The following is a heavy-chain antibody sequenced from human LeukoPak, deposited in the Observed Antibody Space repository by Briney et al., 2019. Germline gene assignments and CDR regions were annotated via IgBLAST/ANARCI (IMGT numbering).Heavy chain of an antibody. CDR3: ARVVRYCSSTSCSFFDY. CDR2: IYYSGST. J-gene: IGHJ4*02. V-gene: IGHV4-39*07. CDR1: GVSISSSAYY. Sequence: PSETLSLTCTVSGVSISSSAYYWGWIRQPPGKGLEWIGSIYYSGSTYDNPSLKSRVTISVDTSKNQFSLKLSSVTAADTAVYYCARVVRYCSSTSCSFFDYWGQGTLVTVSS. D-gene: IGHD2-2*01.